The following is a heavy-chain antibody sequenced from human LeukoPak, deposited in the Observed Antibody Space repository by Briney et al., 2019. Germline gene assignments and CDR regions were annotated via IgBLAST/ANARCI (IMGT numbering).Heavy chain of an antibody. Sequence: GGSLRLSCAASGFTFDDYGMSWVRQAPGKGLEWVSGINWNGGSTVYADSVKGRFTISRDNAKNCLYLQMNSRRAEDTALYHCARVRLDISGYYYFDYWGQGTLFTVSS. D-gene: IGHD3-22*01. CDR1: GFTFDDYG. CDR3: ARVRLDISGYYYFDY. V-gene: IGHV3-20*01. CDR2: INWNGGST. J-gene: IGHJ4*02.